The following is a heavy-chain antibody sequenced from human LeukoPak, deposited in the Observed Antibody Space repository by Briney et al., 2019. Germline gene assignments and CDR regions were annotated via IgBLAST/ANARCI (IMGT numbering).Heavy chain of an antibody. CDR1: GGSISSGSYY. CDR2: IYTSGST. Sequence: PSETLSLTCTVSGGSISSGSYYWSWIRQPAGTGLEWIGRIYTSGSTNYNPSLKSRVTISVDTSKNQFSPKLSSVTAADTAVYYCSALEWLSERVDYWGQGTLVTVSS. D-gene: IGHD3-3*01. J-gene: IGHJ4*02. CDR3: SALEWLSERVDY. V-gene: IGHV4-61*02.